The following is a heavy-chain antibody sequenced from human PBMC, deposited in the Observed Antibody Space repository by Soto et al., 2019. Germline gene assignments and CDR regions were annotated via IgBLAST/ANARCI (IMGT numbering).Heavy chain of an antibody. J-gene: IGHJ4*02. Sequence: QVQLVQSGAEVKKPGASVKVSCKASGYTFASYAISWMRQDPGQGLEWMGWISAYNGNTNSAQKLQARVTMTTDTSTSTAYMELRRLRSYDPAVYYCARDPPPPDYWGQGTLVTVSS. V-gene: IGHV1-18*01. CDR2: ISAYNGNT. CDR3: ARDPPPPDY. CDR1: GYTFASYA.